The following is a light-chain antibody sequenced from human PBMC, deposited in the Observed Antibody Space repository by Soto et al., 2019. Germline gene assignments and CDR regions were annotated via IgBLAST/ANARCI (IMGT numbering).Light chain of an antibody. J-gene: IGKJ1*01. CDR3: QQYDSSRT. CDR1: QSVSSRF. CDR2: RAS. V-gene: IGKV3-20*01. Sequence: EIVLTQSPATLSLSPGERATLSCRASQSVSSRFFAWYQQKPGQAPRVVIYRASRRATGIPDRFSGSGSGTDFTLIIDRLEPEYFAMYYCQQYDSSRTFGQGTKVEMK.